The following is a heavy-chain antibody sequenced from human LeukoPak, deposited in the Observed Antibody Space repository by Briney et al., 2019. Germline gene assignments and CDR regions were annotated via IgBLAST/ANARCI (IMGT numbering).Heavy chain of an antibody. J-gene: IGHJ6*03. CDR3: ARGAAMATIYYYYMDV. CDR2: IIPIFGTA. CDR1: GGTFSSYA. V-gene: IGHV1-69*05. D-gene: IGHD5-18*01. Sequence: ASVKVSCKASGGTFSSYAISWVRQAPGQGLEWMGGIIPIFGTANYAQKFQGRVTITTDESTSTAYMELSSLRSEDTAVYYCARGAAMATIYYYYMDVWGQGTLVTVSS.